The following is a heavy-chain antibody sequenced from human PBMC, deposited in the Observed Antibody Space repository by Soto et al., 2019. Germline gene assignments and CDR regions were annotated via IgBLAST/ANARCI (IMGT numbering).Heavy chain of an antibody. Sequence: SETLSLTCTVSGGSISSNNYYWGWIRQPPGKGLEWIGSIYYSGSTYYNPSLKSRVSMSVDTSKNQFSLKLISVTAADTAKYFCAREGNLGRWLQPLDFWGQGTLVTVSS. CDR3: AREGNLGRWLQPLDF. D-gene: IGHD5-12*01. CDR2: IYYSGST. CDR1: GGSISSNNYY. V-gene: IGHV4-39*07. J-gene: IGHJ4*02.